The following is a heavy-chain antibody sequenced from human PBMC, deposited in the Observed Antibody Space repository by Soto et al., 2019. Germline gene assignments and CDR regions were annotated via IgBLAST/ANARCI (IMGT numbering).Heavy chain of an antibody. D-gene: IGHD3-22*01. CDR2: IDPSDSQT. J-gene: IGHJ4*02. Sequence: GGSLMSSENGSRYSFAGYRINWGRQKPGKGLEWMGRIDPSDSQTYYSPSFRGHVTISVTKSITTVFLQWSSLRASDTAMYYCARQIYDSDTGPNFRYYFASLGQGTAVTASS. V-gene: IGHV5-10-1*01. CDR1: RYSFAGYR. CDR3: ARQIYDSDTGPNFRYYFAS.